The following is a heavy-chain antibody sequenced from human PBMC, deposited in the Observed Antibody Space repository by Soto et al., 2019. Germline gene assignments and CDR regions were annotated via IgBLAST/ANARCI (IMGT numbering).Heavy chain of an antibody. Sequence: ASVKVSCKASGYTFRSYDINWVRQATGQGLEWMGWMNPHSGKTGYAQKFQGRVTTTRNTSISTAYMELSSLTSEDTAVYYCARRIVPAAAGIGMDVWGQGTTVTVSS. CDR3: ARRIVPAAAGIGMDV. CDR2: MNPHSGKT. V-gene: IGHV1-8*01. D-gene: IGHD2-2*01. CDR1: GYTFRSYD. J-gene: IGHJ6*02.